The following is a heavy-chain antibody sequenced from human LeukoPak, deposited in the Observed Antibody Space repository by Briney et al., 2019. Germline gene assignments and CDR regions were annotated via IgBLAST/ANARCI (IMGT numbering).Heavy chain of an antibody. CDR1: GYTFTSYG. CDR3: ARGLAVGATFQH. Sequence: ASVKVSCKASGYTFTSYGISWVRQAPGQGLEWMGWISAYNGDTNYAKKLQGRVTMTTDTSTTTAYMELRSLRSDDTAVYYCARGLAVGATFQHWGQGTLVTVSS. CDR2: ISAYNGDT. D-gene: IGHD1-26*01. J-gene: IGHJ1*01. V-gene: IGHV1-18*01.